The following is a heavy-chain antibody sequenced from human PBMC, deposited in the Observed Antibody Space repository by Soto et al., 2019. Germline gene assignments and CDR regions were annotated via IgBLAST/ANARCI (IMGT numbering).Heavy chain of an antibody. CDR3: AKGGHLGSGNYYSPYYFDY. D-gene: IGHD3-10*01. CDR1: GFTFSSYG. J-gene: IGHJ4*02. Sequence: QVQLVESGGGVVQPGRSLRLSCAASGFTFSSYGMHWVRKYYADSVKGRFTISRDNSKNTLYLQMNSLRAEDTAVYYCAKGGHLGSGNYYSPYYFDYWGQGTLVTVSS. V-gene: IGHV3-30*18.